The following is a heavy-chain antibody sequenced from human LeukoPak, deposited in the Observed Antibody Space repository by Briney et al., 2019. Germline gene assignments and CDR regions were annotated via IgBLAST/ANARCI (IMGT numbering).Heavy chain of an antibody. V-gene: IGHV1-69-2*01. CDR2: VDPEDGET. CDR1: GYTFSDYY. J-gene: IGHJ4*02. CDR3: ASWFGELVDY. Sequence: ASVKVSCKVSGYTFSDYYMHWVQQAPGKGLEWMGLVDPEDGETIYAEKFQGRVTISADTSTDTAYMELSSLRSEDTAVYYCASWFGELVDYWGQGTLVTVSS. D-gene: IGHD3-10*01.